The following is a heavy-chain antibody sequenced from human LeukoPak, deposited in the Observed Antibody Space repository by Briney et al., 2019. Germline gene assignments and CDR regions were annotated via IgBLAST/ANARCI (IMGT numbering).Heavy chain of an antibody. Sequence: GGSLRLSCAASGFPFSSYAMHWVRQAPGKGLEWVSIISYHGNTKYYGDFVKGRFIISRDDSNNTLYPQMNSLRVDDTAVYYCVRDHVAVAGSSSDFWGQGTLVIVSS. CDR2: ISYHGNTK. CDR3: VRDHVAVAGSSSDF. D-gene: IGHD6-19*01. V-gene: IGHV3-30*01. CDR1: GFPFSSYA. J-gene: IGHJ4*02.